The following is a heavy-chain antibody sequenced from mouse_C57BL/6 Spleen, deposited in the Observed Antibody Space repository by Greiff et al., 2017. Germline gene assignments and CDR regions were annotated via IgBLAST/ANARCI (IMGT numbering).Heavy chain of an antibody. Sequence: EVQRVESGGGLVKPGGSLKLSCAASGFTFSSYTMSWVRQTPEKRLEWVATISGGGGNTYYPDSVKGRFTISRDNAKNTLYLQMSSLRSEDTALYYCARGGTTVVATYWYFDVWGTGTTVTVSS. CDR3: ARGGTTVVATYWYFDV. V-gene: IGHV5-9*01. D-gene: IGHD1-1*01. CDR1: GFTFSSYT. CDR2: ISGGGGNT. J-gene: IGHJ1*03.